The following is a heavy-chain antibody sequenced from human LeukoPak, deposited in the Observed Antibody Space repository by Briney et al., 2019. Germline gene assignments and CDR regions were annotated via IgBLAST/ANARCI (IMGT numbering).Heavy chain of an antibody. CDR3: ARVPGGYCSSTSCYGWDYYYYYYMDV. J-gene: IGHJ6*03. CDR2: ISASGGTT. CDR1: GFSFSSYG. V-gene: IGHV3-23*01. Sequence: PGGTLRLSCAASGFSFSSYGISWVRQAPGKGLEWVSAISASGGTTYYADSVKGRFTISRDNAKNSLYLQMNSLRAEDTAAYYCARVPGGYCSSTSCYGWDYYYYYYMDVWGKGTTVTVSS. D-gene: IGHD2-2*01.